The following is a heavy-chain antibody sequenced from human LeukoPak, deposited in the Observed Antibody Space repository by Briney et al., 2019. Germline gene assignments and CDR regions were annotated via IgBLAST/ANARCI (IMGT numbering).Heavy chain of an antibody. V-gene: IGHV3-11*01. CDR3: ARGYDSSGYNWFDP. CDR2: ISSSGSTI. J-gene: IGHJ5*02. D-gene: IGHD3-22*01. CDR1: GFTFSDYY. Sequence: GGSLRLSCAASGFTFSDYYMTWIRQAPGKGLEWVSYISSSGSTIYYADSVKGRFTISRDNAKNSLYLRMNSLGAEDTAVYYCARGYDSSGYNWFDPWGQGTLVTVSS.